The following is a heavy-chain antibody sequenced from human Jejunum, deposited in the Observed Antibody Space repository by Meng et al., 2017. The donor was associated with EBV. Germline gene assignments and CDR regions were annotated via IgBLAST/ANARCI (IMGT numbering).Heavy chain of an antibody. D-gene: IGHD5-12*01. CDR3: AKDRVATIFDS. J-gene: IGHJ4*02. Sequence: VLLVEPGGGLAQPGRSLRLSCAASGFSFSSYGMHWVRQAPGKGLEWVAFISSSGFNKDYSDSVKGRFTISRDTSKNTLYLQMNSLRAEDTAVYFCAKDRVATIFDSWGQGTLVTVSS. CDR2: ISSSGFNK. CDR1: GFSFSSYG. V-gene: IGHV3-30*18.